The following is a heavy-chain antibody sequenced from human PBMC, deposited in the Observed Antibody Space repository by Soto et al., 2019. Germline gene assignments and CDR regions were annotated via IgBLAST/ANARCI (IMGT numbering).Heavy chain of an antibody. CDR2: INAGNGNT. J-gene: IGHJ6*02. CDR3: ARMTYYYDSSVDYYYYYGMDV. CDR1: GYTFTSYA. V-gene: IGHV1-3*01. D-gene: IGHD3-22*01. Sequence: QVQLVQSGAEVKKPGASVKVSCKASGYTFTSYAMHWVRQAPGQRLEWMGWINAGNGNTKYSQKFQGRVTITSDTSASTAYMELSSLRSEDTAVYYCARMTYYYDSSVDYYYYYGMDVWGQGTTVTVSS.